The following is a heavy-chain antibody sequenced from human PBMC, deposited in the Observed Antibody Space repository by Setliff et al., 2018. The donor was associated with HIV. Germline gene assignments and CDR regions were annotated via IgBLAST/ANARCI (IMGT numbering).Heavy chain of an antibody. Sequence: SETLSLTCTVSGGSISSYYWSWIRQPPGEGLEWIGYSHNNGNTHYNPSLKSRVTISVDTSKNHVSLRLNSVTAADTAVYYCARHYYTDPFDYWGQGTLVTSPQ. V-gene: IGHV4-59*08. D-gene: IGHD3-22*01. J-gene: IGHJ4*02. CDR2: SHNNGNT. CDR3: ARHYYTDPFDY. CDR1: GGSISSYY.